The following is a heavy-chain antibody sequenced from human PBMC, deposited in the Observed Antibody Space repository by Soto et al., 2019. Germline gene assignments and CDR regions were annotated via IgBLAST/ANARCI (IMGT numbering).Heavy chain of an antibody. V-gene: IGHV1-45*02. CDR3: AVLRIRYFDWLSPHGY. CDR2: ITPFNGNT. D-gene: IGHD3-9*01. Sequence: RASVKVSCKASGYTFTYRYLHWVRQAPGQALEWMGWITPFNGNTNYAQKFQDRVTITRDRSMSTAYMELSSLRSEDTAMYYCAVLRIRYFDWLSPHGYWGQGTLVTVSS. CDR1: GYTFTYRY. J-gene: IGHJ4*02.